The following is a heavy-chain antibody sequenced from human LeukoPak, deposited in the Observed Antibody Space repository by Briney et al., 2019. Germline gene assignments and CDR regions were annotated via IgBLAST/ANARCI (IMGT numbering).Heavy chain of an antibody. CDR2: IYPGASDT. Sequence: GEPLKISCKGSGYSFTSYWIGWVRQMPGKSLECMGIIYPGASDTRYSPSFQGQVTISAVKSISTAYLQWGSLKASDTAMYYCARRDGSYFDDWGQGTLGIVSS. D-gene: IGHD1-26*01. CDR3: ARRDGSYFDD. CDR1: GYSFTSYW. J-gene: IGHJ4*02. V-gene: IGHV5-51*01.